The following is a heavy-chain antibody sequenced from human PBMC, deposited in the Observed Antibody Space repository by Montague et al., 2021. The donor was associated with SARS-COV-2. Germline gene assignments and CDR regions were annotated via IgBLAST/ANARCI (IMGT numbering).Heavy chain of an antibody. Sequence: SETLSLTCAVYGGSFSGYYWSWIRQPPGKGLEWIGEINHSGSTNYNPSLKSRVTISVDTSKNQFSLKLSSVTAADTAVYYCASLTLGYCSSTSSYSDWFDPWGQGTLVTVSS. V-gene: IGHV4-34*01. D-gene: IGHD2-2*02. CDR2: INHSGST. CDR3: ASLTLGYCSSTSSYSDWFDP. CDR1: GGSFSGYY. J-gene: IGHJ5*02.